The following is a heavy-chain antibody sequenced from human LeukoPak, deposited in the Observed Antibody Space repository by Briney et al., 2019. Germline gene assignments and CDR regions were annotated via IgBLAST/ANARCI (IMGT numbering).Heavy chain of an antibody. CDR3: ARGRYSWNYGVVFHY. CDR1: GDSISYYY. J-gene: IGHJ4*02. V-gene: IGHV4-59*07. D-gene: IGHD1-26*01. CDR2: VSYSGST. Sequence: SDTLSLTCTVSGDSISYYYWRWLPHPPGKPLEWLGHVSYSGSTNYNPPLRGRITRSLDTSNHQFSLKLSSVTAADTAVYYCARGRYSWNYGVVFHYWGQGTRVSVSS.